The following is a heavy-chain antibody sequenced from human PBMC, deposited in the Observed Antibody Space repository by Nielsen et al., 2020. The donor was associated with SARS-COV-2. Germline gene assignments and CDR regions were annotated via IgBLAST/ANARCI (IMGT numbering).Heavy chain of an antibody. Sequence: ASVKVSCKASGYTFTSYGISWVRQAPGQGLEWMGWISAYNGNTNYVQKLQGRVTVTTDTSTSTAYMELRSLRSDDTAVYYCARMYYYDSSGYSNPDFDYWGQGTLVTVSS. J-gene: IGHJ4*02. CDR3: ARMYYYDSSGYSNPDFDY. D-gene: IGHD3-22*01. CDR1: GYTFTSYG. CDR2: ISAYNGNT. V-gene: IGHV1-18*01.